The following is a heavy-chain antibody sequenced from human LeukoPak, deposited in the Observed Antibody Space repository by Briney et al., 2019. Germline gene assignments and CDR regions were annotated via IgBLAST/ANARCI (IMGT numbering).Heavy chain of an antibody. V-gene: IGHV4-61*02. CDR2: VYTSGST. CDR1: GGSISSINYY. D-gene: IGHD3-3*01. J-gene: IGHJ3*02. CDR3: ARDLRYYDFWSGYYSDAFDI. Sequence: SETLSLTCTVSGGSISSINYYWSWIRQPARKGLEWIGRVYTSGSTDYNPSLKSRVTISIDTSKNQFSLTLSSVTAADTAVYYCARDLRYYDFWSGYYSDAFDIWGQGTMVTVSS.